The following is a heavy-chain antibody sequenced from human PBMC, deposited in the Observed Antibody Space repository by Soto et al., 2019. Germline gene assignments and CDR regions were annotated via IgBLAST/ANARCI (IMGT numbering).Heavy chain of an antibody. J-gene: IGHJ4*02. Sequence: SETLSLTCTVSGGSISSSSYYWGWIRQPPGKGLEWIVSIYYSGSTYYNPSLKSRVTISVDTSKNQFSLKLSSVTAADTAVYYCARHLGNGSIRSPIDYWGQGTLVTVSS. CDR3: ARHLGNGSIRSPIDY. D-gene: IGHD2-8*01. CDR1: GGSISSSSYY. V-gene: IGHV4-39*01. CDR2: IYYSGST.